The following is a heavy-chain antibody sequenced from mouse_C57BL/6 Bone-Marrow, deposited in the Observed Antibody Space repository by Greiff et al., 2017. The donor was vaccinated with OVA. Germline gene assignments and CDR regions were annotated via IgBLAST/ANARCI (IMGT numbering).Heavy chain of an antibody. CDR3: ARPNYGSSYYFDY. CDR2: ISSGSSTI. D-gene: IGHD1-1*01. J-gene: IGHJ2*01. V-gene: IGHV5-17*01. Sequence: EVNVVESGGGLVKPGGSLKLSCAASGFTFSDYGMHWVRQAPEKGLEWVAYISSGSSTIYYADTVKGRFTISRDNAKNTLFLQMTSLRSEDTAMYYCARPNYGSSYYFDYWGQGTTLTVSS. CDR1: GFTFSDYG.